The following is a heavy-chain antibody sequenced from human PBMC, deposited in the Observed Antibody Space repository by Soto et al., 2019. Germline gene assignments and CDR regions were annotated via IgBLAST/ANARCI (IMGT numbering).Heavy chain of an antibody. D-gene: IGHD6-19*01. CDR1: GFTFSSYE. J-gene: IGHJ4*02. CDR2: ISSSGSTI. CDR3: ARGQYSSGEGYFDY. Sequence: EVQLVESGGGLVQPGGSLRLSCAASGFTFSSYEMNWVRQAPGKGLEWVSYISSSGSTIYYADSVKGRFTISRDNAKTSVYLEMNSLRAEDTAVYYCARGQYSSGEGYFDYWGQETLVTVSS. V-gene: IGHV3-48*03.